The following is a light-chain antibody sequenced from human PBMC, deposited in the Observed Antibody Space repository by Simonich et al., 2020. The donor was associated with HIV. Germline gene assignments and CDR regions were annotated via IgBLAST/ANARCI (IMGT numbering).Light chain of an antibody. CDR3: MQALQTPFT. Sequence: DIVMTQSPLSLPVTPGEPASISCRSSQSLLHSNGHNYLDWYWEKPGQSPQLLIYLGSNRASGVPDRFSGSGSGSDFTLKISRVEAEDVGVYYCMQALQTPFTFGPGTKVDIK. J-gene: IGKJ3*01. V-gene: IGKV2-28*01. CDR1: QSLLHSNGHNY. CDR2: LGS.